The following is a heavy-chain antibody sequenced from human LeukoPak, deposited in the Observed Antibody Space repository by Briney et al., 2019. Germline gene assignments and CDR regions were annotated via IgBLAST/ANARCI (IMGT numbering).Heavy chain of an antibody. J-gene: IGHJ4*02. D-gene: IGHD5-12*01. Sequence: GESLKISCKGSGYSFTSYWIGWVRQMPGKGLEWMGIINPGYSDIRYSPSFQGQVTISADKSISTAYLQWSGLKASDTAIYYCARHDKGYSGYVTLDYWGQGTLVTVSS. CDR2: INPGYSDI. V-gene: IGHV5-51*01. CDR1: GYSFTSYW. CDR3: ARHDKGYSGYVTLDY.